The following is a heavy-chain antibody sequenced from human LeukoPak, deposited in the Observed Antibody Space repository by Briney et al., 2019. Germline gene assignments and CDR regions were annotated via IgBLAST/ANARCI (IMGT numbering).Heavy chain of an antibody. CDR2: ISNCGGST. D-gene: IGHD3-10*01. V-gene: IGHV3-23*01. CDR1: GFTFSSYA. Sequence: PGGSLRLSCAASGFTFSSYAMSWVRQAPGKGLEWVSVISNCGGSTFYADSVKGRFTIYRDNSKNTLYLQMNSLRAEDTAVYYCAKRASGSGTSLYYFDYWGQGTLVTVSS. J-gene: IGHJ4*02. CDR3: AKRASGSGTSLYYFDY.